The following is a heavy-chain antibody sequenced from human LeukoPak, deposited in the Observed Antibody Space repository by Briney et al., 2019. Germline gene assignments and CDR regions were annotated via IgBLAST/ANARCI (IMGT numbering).Heavy chain of an antibody. CDR1: GGSFSGYY. D-gene: IGHD3-22*01. V-gene: IGHV4-34*01. J-gene: IGHJ3*02. Sequence: PSETLSLTCAVYGGSFSGYYWSWIRQPPGKGLEWIGEINHSGSTNYNPSLKSRVTISVDTSKNQFSLKLSSVTAADTAVYYCARVFGYYDSSGYYYDAFDIWGQGTMVTVSS. CDR2: INHSGST. CDR3: ARVFGYYDSSGYYYDAFDI.